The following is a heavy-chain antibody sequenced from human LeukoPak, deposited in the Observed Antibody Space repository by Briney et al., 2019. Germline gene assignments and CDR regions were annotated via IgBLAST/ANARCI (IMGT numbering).Heavy chain of an antibody. CDR3: ARDFEMEGTGSYYYYYGMDV. Sequence: GGSLRLSCAASGFTFSSYSMNWVRQAPGKGLEWVSSISSSSSYIYYADSVKGRFTISRDNAKNSLYLQMNSLRAEDTAVYYCARDFEMEGTGSYYYYYGMDVWGQGTTVTVSS. V-gene: IGHV3-21*01. D-gene: IGHD5-24*01. J-gene: IGHJ6*02. CDR1: GFTFSSYS. CDR2: ISSSSSYI.